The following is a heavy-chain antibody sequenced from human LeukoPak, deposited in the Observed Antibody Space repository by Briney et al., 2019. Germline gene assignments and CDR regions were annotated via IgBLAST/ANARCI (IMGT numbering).Heavy chain of an antibody. J-gene: IGHJ6*03. D-gene: IGHD6-13*01. CDR2: INPNSGGT. CDR3: ARPSREAAAGTGGYYYYYMDV. CDR1: GYTFTGYY. Sequence: ASVKVSCKASGYTFTGYYMHWVRQAPGQGLEWMGWINPNSGGTNYAQKFQGRVTMTRDTSISTAYMELSRLRSDDTAMYYCARPSREAAAGTGGYYYYYMDVWGKGTTVTVSS. V-gene: IGHV1-2*02.